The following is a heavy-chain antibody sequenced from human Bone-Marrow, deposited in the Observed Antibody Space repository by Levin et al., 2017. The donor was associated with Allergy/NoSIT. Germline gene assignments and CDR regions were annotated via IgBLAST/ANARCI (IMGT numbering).Heavy chain of an antibody. CDR1: GDSMESYY. CDR2: IDDSGST. Sequence: SETLSLTCSVSGDSMESYYWSWIRQPPGKGLEWIGYIDDSGSTTYNPSLKSRFTMSVETSKKKFSLRLNSVTAADTAVYYCARRGTYYDANCYYRAFDYWAQGSLVTVSA. V-gene: IGHV4-59*08. J-gene: IGHJ4*02. D-gene: IGHD3-22*01. CDR3: ARRGTYYDANCYYRAFDY.